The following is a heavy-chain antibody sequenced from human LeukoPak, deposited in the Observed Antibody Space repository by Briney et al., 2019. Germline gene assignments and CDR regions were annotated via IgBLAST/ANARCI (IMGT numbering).Heavy chain of an antibody. Sequence: GGSLRLSCAASGFTFSSYSMNWVRQAPGKGLEWVSSISSSSSYIYYADSVKGRFTISRDNAKNSLYLQMNSLRAEDTAVYYCARDSEPNRGNRITMVYWGQGTLVTVSS. J-gene: IGHJ4*02. CDR3: ARDSEPNRGNRITMVY. V-gene: IGHV3-21*01. CDR1: GFTFSSYS. CDR2: ISSSSSYI. D-gene: IGHD3-10*01.